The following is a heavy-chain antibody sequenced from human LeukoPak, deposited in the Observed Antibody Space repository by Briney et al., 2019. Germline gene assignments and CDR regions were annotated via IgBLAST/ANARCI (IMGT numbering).Heavy chain of an antibody. Sequence: GGSLRLSCAASGFTFSNYGMHWVRQAPGKGLEWVAFIRHDGGNSYYADSVKGRFTISRDNSKNTLYLQMNSLRAEDTAVYYCTKESGKYSGSPDAFDIWGQGTMVTVSS. J-gene: IGHJ3*02. D-gene: IGHD1-26*01. CDR3: TKESGKYSGSPDAFDI. V-gene: IGHV3-30*02. CDR2: IRHDGGNS. CDR1: GFTFSNYG.